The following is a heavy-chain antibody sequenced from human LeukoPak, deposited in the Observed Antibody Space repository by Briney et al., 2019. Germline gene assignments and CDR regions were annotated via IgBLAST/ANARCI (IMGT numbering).Heavy chain of an antibody. Sequence: GGSLRLSCAASGFTFSSHGMNWVRQAPGKGLEWVAGISPDGSKKYYVDAVKGRFTISRDNPKNTLYLQMNSLRVEDTAMYYCARDLSYFSFDDWGQGTTVTVSS. V-gene: IGHV3-33*01. CDR3: ARDLSYFSFDD. D-gene: IGHD2-21*01. CDR2: ISPDGSKK. J-gene: IGHJ6*02. CDR1: GFTFSSHG.